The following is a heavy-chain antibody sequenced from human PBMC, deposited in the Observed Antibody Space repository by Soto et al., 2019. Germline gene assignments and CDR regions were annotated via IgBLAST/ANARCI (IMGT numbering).Heavy chain of an antibody. CDR1: GACLSTDTFY. V-gene: IGHV4-39*01. CDR2: IYYSGAA. D-gene: IGHD2-15*01. J-gene: IGHJ5*02. Sequence: QLQLQESGPGMVRPSETLSLTCTVSGACLSTDTFYWGWIRQPPGKGLEWIAVIYYSGAAYYNPSLKSRVTISLDTSKNQVSLKLNSVSATDTALSFCARRDGGGQYYSFDPWGQGTLVTVSS. CDR3: ARRDGGGQYYSFDP.